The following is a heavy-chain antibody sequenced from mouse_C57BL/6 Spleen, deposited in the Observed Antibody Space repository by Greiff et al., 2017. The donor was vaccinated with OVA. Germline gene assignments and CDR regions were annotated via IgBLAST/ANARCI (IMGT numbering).Heavy chain of an antibody. Sequence: QVQLQQSGAELARPGASVKMSCKASGYTFTSYTMHWVKQRPGQGLEWIGYINPSSGYTKYNQKFKDKATLTADKSSSTASMQLSSLTSEDSAVYYCAREGFITTVPSSPPYLDYWGQGTTLTVSS. J-gene: IGHJ2*01. CDR3: AREGFITTVPSSPPYLDY. CDR2: INPSSGYT. D-gene: IGHD1-1*01. CDR1: GYTFTSYT. V-gene: IGHV1-4*01.